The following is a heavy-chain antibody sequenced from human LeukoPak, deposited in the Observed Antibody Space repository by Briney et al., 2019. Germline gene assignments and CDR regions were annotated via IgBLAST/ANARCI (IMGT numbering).Heavy chain of an antibody. D-gene: IGHD6-19*01. CDR1: GFTFSSYA. Sequence: GGSLRLSCSASGFTFSSYAMHWVRQAPGKGLEYVSAISSNGGSTYYADSVKDRFTISRDNSKNTLYLQMSSLRPEDLAVYYCVKGSSGWYGHLDYWGQGTLVTVSP. J-gene: IGHJ4*02. CDR3: VKGSSGWYGHLDY. CDR2: ISSNGGST. V-gene: IGHV3-64D*06.